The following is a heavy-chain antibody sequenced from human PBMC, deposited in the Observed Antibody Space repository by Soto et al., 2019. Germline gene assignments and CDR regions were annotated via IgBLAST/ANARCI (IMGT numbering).Heavy chain of an antibody. CDR3: ARVTTYYYGSGSYYSLYFDY. D-gene: IGHD3-10*01. CDR2: IYYSGST. J-gene: IGHJ4*02. CDR1: GGSISSYY. Sequence: PSETLSLTCTVSGGSISSYYWSWIRQPPGKGLEWIGYIYYSGSTNYNPSLKSRVTISVDTSKNQFSLKLSSVTAADTAVYYCARVTTYYYGSGSYYSLYFDYWGQGTLVSVS. V-gene: IGHV4-59*01.